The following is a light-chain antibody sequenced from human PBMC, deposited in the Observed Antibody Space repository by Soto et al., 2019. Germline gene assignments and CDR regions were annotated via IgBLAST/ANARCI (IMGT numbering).Light chain of an antibody. CDR3: QHLNSYPIT. V-gene: IGKV1-9*01. J-gene: IGKJ5*01. Sequence: DFQMTQSPSTLSASVGDRVTITCRASQGVSSHLAWHQQRPGKAPKLLIYEVSTLQSGVPSRFSGSGSGTDFTLTISSLQPEDFATYYCQHLNSYPITFGQGTRLEIK. CDR1: QGVSSH. CDR2: EVS.